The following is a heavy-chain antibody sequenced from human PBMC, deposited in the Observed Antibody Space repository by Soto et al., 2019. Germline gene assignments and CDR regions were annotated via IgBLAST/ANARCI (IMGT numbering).Heavy chain of an antibody. J-gene: IGHJ4*02. CDR3: AKDKDGYYYDSSGYSPIVY. D-gene: IGHD3-22*01. CDR1: GFTFSSYA. V-gene: IGHV3-23*01. Sequence: PGGSLRLSCAASGFTFSSYAMSWVRQAPGKGLEWVSAISGSGGSTYYADSVKGRFTISRDNSKNTLYLQMNSLRAEDTAVYYCAKDKDGYYYDSSGYSPIVYWGQGTLVTVSS. CDR2: ISGSGGST.